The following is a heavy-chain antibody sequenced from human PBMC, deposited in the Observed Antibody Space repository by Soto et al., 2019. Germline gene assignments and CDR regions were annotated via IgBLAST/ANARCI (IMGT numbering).Heavy chain of an antibody. J-gene: IGHJ6*02. CDR3: ARDQGITTFGVYSMYYNGMDV. CDR2: IIPIFGIA. Sequence: ASVKVSCKSSGGTFSRYSITWVRQAPGHGLEWIGRIIPIFGIASYAQKFQGRVTITADESTSTAYMELSSLRSDDTAVYYCARDQGITTFGVYSMYYNGMDVWGPGTTVTVSS. V-gene: IGHV1-69*13. CDR1: GGTFSRYS. D-gene: IGHD3-3*01.